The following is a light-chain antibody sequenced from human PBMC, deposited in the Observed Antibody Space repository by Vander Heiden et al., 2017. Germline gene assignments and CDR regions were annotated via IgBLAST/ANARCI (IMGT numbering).Light chain of an antibody. CDR3: HSAESSGTCVV. V-gene: IGLV3-25*03. J-gene: IGLJ2*01. CDR1: ALPKQY. Sequence: SYEPTQPPSVSVSPGQTARITCPGDALPKQYAYWYLQKPGQAPVLVIYKDSESLSGIPERFSGSSSGTTVTFTISGVQAEDEADYYCHSAESSGTCVVFGGGTKLTVL. CDR2: KDS.